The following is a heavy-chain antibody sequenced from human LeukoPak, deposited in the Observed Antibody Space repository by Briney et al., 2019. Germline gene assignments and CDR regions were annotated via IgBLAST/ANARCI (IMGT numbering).Heavy chain of an antibody. CDR3: AKVATVMNFDY. V-gene: IGHV3-23*01. D-gene: IGHD4-11*01. Sequence: PGGSLRLSCAASGLTVSSNYMSWVRQAPGKGLEWVSAISGSGGSTYYADSVKGRFTISRDNSKNTLYLQMNSLRAEDTAVYYCAKVATVMNFDYWGQGTLVTVSS. CDR2: ISGSGGST. CDR1: GLTVSSNY. J-gene: IGHJ4*02.